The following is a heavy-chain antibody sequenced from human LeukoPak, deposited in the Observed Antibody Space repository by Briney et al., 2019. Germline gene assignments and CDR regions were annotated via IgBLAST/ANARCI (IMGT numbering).Heavy chain of an antibody. J-gene: IGHJ6*02. CDR1: GYTFTRYD. CDR3: ARAEVDYYYYYGMDV. Sequence: ASVSVFCRASGYTFTRYDIKWVRQARGQGREGVGWMNHKRGNTVYAQKLEGRDRMTRNTSMSTAYMDLSSLRSEDTAVYYCARAEVDYYYYYGMDVWGQGTTVTVSS. V-gene: IGHV1-8*01. CDR2: MNHKRGNT.